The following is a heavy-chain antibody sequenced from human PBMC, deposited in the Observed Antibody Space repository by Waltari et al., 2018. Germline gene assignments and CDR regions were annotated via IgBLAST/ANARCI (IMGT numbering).Heavy chain of an antibody. V-gene: IGHV3-48*01. J-gene: IGHJ4*02. CDR3: ARGYSSSWSSFDY. CDR2: ISSSSSTI. Sequence: EVQLVESGGGLVQPGGSLRLSCAASRFTFSSYSMNWVRQAPGKGLEWVSYISSSSSTIYYADSVKGRFTISRDNAKNSLYLQMNSLRAEDTAVYYCARGYSSSWSSFDYWGQGTLVTVSS. D-gene: IGHD6-13*01. CDR1: RFTFSSYS.